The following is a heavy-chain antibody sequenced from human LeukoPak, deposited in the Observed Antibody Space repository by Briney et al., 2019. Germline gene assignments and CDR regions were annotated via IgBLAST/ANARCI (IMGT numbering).Heavy chain of an antibody. CDR1: GYNFNIYT. D-gene: IGHD5-18*01. CDR2: GSTFNGAT. V-gene: IGHV1-18*01. Sequence: ASVKVSCKTPGYNFNIYTITRVPQAPGQGREWMGCGSTFNGATKYAAKFQGTITMTTEPVTKLAYMELRRLTAGDTAMYFCARVSATSMVTPGFDSWGGGRVVSDS. CDR3: ARVSATSMVTPGFDS. J-gene: IGHJ4*02.